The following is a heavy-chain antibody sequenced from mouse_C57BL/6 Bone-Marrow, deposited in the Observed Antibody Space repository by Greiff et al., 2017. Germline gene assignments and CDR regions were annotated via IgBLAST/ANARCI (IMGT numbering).Heavy chain of an antibody. CDR1: GYTFTDYE. J-gene: IGHJ2*01. CDR3: TRGSNYPYYFDY. CDR2: ILPETGGT. D-gene: IGHD2-5*01. Sequence: VQLQQSGAELVRPGASVTLSCKASGYTFTDYEMHWVKQTPVHGLEWIGAILPETGGTAYNQKFKGKAILTADKSSSTAYMELRSLTSEDSAVYYCTRGSNYPYYFDYWGQGTTLTVSS. V-gene: IGHV1-15*01.